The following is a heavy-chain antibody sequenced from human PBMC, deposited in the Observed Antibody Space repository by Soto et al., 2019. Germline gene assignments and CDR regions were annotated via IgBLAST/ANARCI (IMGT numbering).Heavy chain of an antibody. V-gene: IGHV3-30*18. CDR3: AKEGGSSSDY. CDR1: GFTFSSYG. CDR2: ISYDGSNK. J-gene: IGHJ4*02. Sequence: QVQLVESGGGVVQPGRSLRLSCAASGFTFSSYGMHWVRQAPGKGLEWVAVISYDGSNKYYADCVKGRFTISRDNSKNTLYLQMNSLRAEDTAVYYCAKEGGSSSDYWGQGTLVTVSS. D-gene: IGHD6-6*01.